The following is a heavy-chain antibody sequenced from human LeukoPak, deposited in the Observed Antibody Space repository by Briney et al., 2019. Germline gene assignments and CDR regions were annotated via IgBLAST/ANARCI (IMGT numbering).Heavy chain of an antibody. CDR2: IYYSGST. J-gene: IGHJ4*02. CDR1: GGSISSYY. Sequence: PSETLSLTCTVSGGSISSYYWSWIRQPPGKGLEWIGYIYYSGSTNYNPSLKSRVTISVDTSKNQFSLKLSSVTAADTAVYYCAKARLPPINSGSDYWGQGTLVTVSS. CDR3: AKARLPPINSGSDY. D-gene: IGHD6-25*01. V-gene: IGHV4-59*08.